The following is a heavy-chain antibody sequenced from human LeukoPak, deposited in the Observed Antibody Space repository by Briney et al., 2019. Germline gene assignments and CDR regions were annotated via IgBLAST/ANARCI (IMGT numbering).Heavy chain of an antibody. CDR1: GLTFSTSA. J-gene: IGHJ4*02. CDR2: ISGSGVTT. D-gene: IGHD3-16*01. CDR3: AKMGSTPYYDHFDYFDD. V-gene: IGHV3-23*01. Sequence: GGSLRLSCGASGLTFSTSAMSWVRQAPGKGLEWISGISGSGVTTYYADSVKGRFTTSRDNSENTVYLQMDSLRVEDTALYYCAKMGSTPYYDHFDYFDDWGQGTQVTFSS.